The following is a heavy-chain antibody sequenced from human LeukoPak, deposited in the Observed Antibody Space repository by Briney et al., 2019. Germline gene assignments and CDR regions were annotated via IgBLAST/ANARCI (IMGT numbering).Heavy chain of an antibody. CDR1: GFTFSSFA. J-gene: IGHJ4*02. CDR2: ISGSGAST. CDR3: AKDRTTVTPIALLDY. V-gene: IGHV3-23*01. Sequence: PGGSLRLSCAASGFTFSSFAISWVRQAPGKGLEWVSGISGSGASTYYAGSVKGRFTISRDNSKNTLYLQMNSLRVEDTAVYYCAKDRTTVTPIALLDYWGQGTLVTVSS. D-gene: IGHD4-17*01.